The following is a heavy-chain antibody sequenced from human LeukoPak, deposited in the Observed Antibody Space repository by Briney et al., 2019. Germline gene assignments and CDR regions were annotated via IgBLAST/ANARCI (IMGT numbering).Heavy chain of an antibody. Sequence: ASVKVSCKASGYTFTGYYMNWVRQAPGQGLEWMGWINPNSGGTNYAQKFQGRVTMTRDTSISTAYMELSRLRSDDTAVYYCARSRQQLAPSDYWGQGTLVTVSS. D-gene: IGHD6-13*01. CDR3: ARSRQQLAPSDY. CDR2: INPNSGGT. J-gene: IGHJ4*02. CDR1: GYTFTGYY. V-gene: IGHV1-2*02.